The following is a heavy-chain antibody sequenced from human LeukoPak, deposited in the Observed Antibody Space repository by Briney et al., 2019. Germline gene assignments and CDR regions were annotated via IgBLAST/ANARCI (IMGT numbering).Heavy chain of an antibody. D-gene: IGHD3-3*01. Sequence: GASVKVSCKASGYTFTGYYMHWVRQAPGQGLEWMGWINPNSGGTNYAQKFQGRVTMTRDTSISTAYMELSRLRSDDTAVYYCARLRPSDFWSGDYWGQGTLVTVSS. J-gene: IGHJ4*02. CDR1: GYTFTGYY. CDR3: ARLRPSDFWSGDY. V-gene: IGHV1-2*02. CDR2: INPNSGGT.